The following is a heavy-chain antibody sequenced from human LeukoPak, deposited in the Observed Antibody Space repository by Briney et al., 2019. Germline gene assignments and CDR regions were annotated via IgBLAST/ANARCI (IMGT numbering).Heavy chain of an antibody. CDR3: AAPGRYCSGGSCSTVKYFQH. D-gene: IGHD2-15*01. Sequence: PGGSLRLSCAASGFTVSSNYMSWVRQAPGKGLEWVSVIYSGGSTCYADSVKGRFTISRDNSKNTLYLQMNSLRAEDTAVYYCAAPGRYCSGGSCSTVKYFQHWGQGTLVTVSS. V-gene: IGHV3-66*01. J-gene: IGHJ1*01. CDR1: GFTVSSNY. CDR2: IYSGGST.